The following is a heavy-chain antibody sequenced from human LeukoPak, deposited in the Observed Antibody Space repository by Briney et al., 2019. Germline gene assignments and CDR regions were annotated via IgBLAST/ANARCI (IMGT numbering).Heavy chain of an antibody. V-gene: IGHV5-10-1*01. Sequence: GASLRISCKASGYSFTNYWISRVRQLPGKGLEWMGRIDPSDSNTNYSPSLQGHVTISADESINTAYLQWSSLKASDTAMYYCTRLSYYGSGLLDYWGQGTRVTVSS. CDR3: TRLSYYGSGLLDY. D-gene: IGHD3-10*01. J-gene: IGHJ4*02. CDR2: IDPSDSNT. CDR1: GYSFTNYW.